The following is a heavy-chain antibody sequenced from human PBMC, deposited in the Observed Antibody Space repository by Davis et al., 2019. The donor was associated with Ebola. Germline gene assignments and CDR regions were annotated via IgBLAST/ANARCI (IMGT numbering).Heavy chain of an antibody. V-gene: IGHV1-69*05. CDR2: IMPIFGTP. CDR3: ARDLGALGFDN. CDR1: GGTFSSYA. Sequence: SVKVSCKASGGTFSSYAISWVRQAPGQGLEWMGGIMPIFGTPNYAQKFQGRVTMTTDTSTSTAYMELKSLTSDDTALYYCARDLGALGFDNWGQGTLVTVSS. J-gene: IGHJ4*02. D-gene: IGHD1-26*01.